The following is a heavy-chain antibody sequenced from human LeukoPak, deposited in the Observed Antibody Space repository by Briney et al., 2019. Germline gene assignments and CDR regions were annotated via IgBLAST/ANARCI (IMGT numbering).Heavy chain of an antibody. CDR3: SYGMDV. V-gene: IGHV1-69*04. CDR1: GYTFTSYD. J-gene: IGHJ6*02. Sequence: AASVKVSCKASGYTFTSYDINWVRQATGQGLEWMGRIIPILGIANYAQKFQGRVTITADKSTSTAYMELSSLRSEDTAVYYCSYGMDVWGQGTTVTVSS. CDR2: IIPILGIA.